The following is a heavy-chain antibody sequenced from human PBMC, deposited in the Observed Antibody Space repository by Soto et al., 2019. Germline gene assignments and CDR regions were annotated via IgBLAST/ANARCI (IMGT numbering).Heavy chain of an antibody. Sequence: PSETLSLTCTVSGGSISSGAYDWNWIRQHPGKDLEWIGYIYYSASTYYNPSLQSRVTIAVDTSKNQFSLKLTSVTAADTAVYYCARNPSHLCSSINCHGFDIWGQGTMVTVSS. CDR1: GGSISSGAYD. CDR3: ARNPSHLCSSINCHGFDI. D-gene: IGHD2-2*01. V-gene: IGHV4-31*03. CDR2: IYYSAST. J-gene: IGHJ3*02.